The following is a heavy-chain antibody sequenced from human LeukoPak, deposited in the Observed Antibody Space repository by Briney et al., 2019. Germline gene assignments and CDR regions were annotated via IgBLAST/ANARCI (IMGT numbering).Heavy chain of an antibody. V-gene: IGHV3-21*01. D-gene: IGHD3-22*01. J-gene: IGHJ4*02. CDR2: ISSRSSYI. CDR3: ARDPKESTYYYDSSGPYHFDY. Sequence: PGGSLRLSFGAPVLTFSTYTRTWVRQAPGKGLEWVSSISSRSSYIYYADSVKGRFTISRDNAGNSLYLQMNSLRAEDTAVYYCARDPKESTYYYDSSGPYHFDYWGQGTLVTVSS. CDR1: VLTFSTYT.